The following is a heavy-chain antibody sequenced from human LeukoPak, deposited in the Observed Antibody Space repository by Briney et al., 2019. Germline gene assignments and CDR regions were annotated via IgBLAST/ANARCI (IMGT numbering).Heavy chain of an antibody. V-gene: IGHV1-18*01. Sequence: ASVKVSCKASGYTFTGYGISWVRQAPGQGLEWMGWISAYNGNTNYAQKLQGRVTVTTDTSTSTAYMELRSLRSDDTAVYYCARDKHSSSPDVFDTWGQGTMVTVSS. D-gene: IGHD6-6*01. CDR1: GYTFTGYG. CDR3: ARDKHSSSPDVFDT. CDR2: ISAYNGNT. J-gene: IGHJ3*02.